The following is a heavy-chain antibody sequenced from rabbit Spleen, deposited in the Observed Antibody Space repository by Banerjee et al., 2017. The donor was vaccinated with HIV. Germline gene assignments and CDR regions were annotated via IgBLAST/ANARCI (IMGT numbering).Heavy chain of an antibody. Sequence: QEQLVESGGGLVQPEGSLTLTCKASGFSFTDRDVMCWVRQAPGKGLEWIACINASTGKDVYANWAKGRFTISTTSSTTVTLKMTSLTAADTATYFCARDLTSVIGWNFNLWGPGTLVTVS. CDR1: GFSFTDRDV. V-gene: IGHV1S45*01. CDR2: INASTGKD. J-gene: IGHJ4*01. D-gene: IGHD1-1*01. CDR3: ARDLTSVIGWNFNL.